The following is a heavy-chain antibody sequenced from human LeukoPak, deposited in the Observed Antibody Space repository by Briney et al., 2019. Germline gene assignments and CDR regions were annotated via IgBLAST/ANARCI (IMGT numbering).Heavy chain of an antibody. CDR1: GGTFSSYA. J-gene: IGHJ3*02. D-gene: IGHD6-13*01. CDR2: IIPIFGTA. V-gene: IGHV1-69*13. Sequence: SVKVSCKASGGTFSSYAISWVRQAPGQGLEWMGGIIPIFGTANYAQKFQGRVTITADESTSTAYMELSSLRSEDTAVYYCASSIAAAGMVSSAFDIWGQGTMVTVSS. CDR3: ASSIAAAGMVSSAFDI.